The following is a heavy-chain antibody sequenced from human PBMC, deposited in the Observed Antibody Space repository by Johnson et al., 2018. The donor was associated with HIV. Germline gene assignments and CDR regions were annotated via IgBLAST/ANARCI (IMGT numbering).Heavy chain of an antibody. CDR2: ISYDGSIK. Sequence: VQLVESGGGVVQPGRSLRLSCAASGFTFSSYAIHWVRQAPGKGLEWVTFISYDGSIKYYADSVKGRFTISRDNSKNTVSLQMNSLRVEDTALYYCARDLGGGYSSSSYAFDIWGQGTMVTVSS. D-gene: IGHD6-6*01. J-gene: IGHJ3*02. CDR3: ARDLGGGYSSSSYAFDI. V-gene: IGHV3-30-3*01. CDR1: GFTFSSYA.